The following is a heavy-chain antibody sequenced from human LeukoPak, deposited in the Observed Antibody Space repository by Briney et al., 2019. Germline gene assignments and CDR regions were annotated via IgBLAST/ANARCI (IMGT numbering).Heavy chain of an antibody. CDR3: ARDFGYCSSTSCRYYYYYGMDV. J-gene: IGHJ6*02. CDR2: ISAYNGNT. CDR1: GYTFTSYG. Sequence: ASVKVSCKASGYTFTSYGISWVRQAPGQGLEWMGWISAYNGNTNYAQKLQGRVTMTTDKSTSTAYMELRSLRSDDTAVYYCARDFGYCSSTSCRYYYYYGMDVWGQGTTVTVSS. D-gene: IGHD2-2*03. V-gene: IGHV1-18*01.